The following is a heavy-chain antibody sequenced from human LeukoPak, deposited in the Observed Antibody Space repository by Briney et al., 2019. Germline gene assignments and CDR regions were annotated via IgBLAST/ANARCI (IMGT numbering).Heavy chain of an antibody. CDR1: GFTFSSYG. CDR2: IWYDGSNK. V-gene: IGHV3-33*01. CDR3: AREGMVRGALNWFDP. J-gene: IGHJ5*02. D-gene: IGHD3-10*01. Sequence: PGRSLRLSCAASGFTFSSYGMHWVRQAPGKGLEWVAVIWYDGSNKYYAGSVKGRFTISRDNSKNTLYLQMNSLRAEDTAVYYCAREGMVRGALNWFDPWGQGTLVTVSS.